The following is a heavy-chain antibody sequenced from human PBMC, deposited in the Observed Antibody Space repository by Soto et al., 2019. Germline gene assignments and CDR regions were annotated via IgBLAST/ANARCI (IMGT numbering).Heavy chain of an antibody. D-gene: IGHD5-18*01. CDR3: AISGXXRGIQLWLWTYYYMDV. V-gene: IGHV4-31*03. CDR1: GGSISSGGYY. Sequence: QVQLQESGPGLVKPSQTLSLTCTVSGGSISSGGYYWSWIRQHPGKGLEWIGYIYYSGSTYYNPSLKNRVTISVDTSKNQFSLKLSSVTAADTXVYYCAISGXXRGIQLWLWTYYYMDVWGKGTTVTVSS. J-gene: IGHJ6*03. CDR2: IYYSGST.